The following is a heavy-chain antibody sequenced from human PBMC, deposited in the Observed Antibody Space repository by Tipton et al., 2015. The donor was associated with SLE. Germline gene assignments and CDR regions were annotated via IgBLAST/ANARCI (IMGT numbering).Heavy chain of an antibody. CDR1: AGSTSSCSYY. J-gene: IGHJ3*02. D-gene: IGHD6-6*01. Sequence: TLSLTCTVSAGSTSSCSYYWTWFPQHPGKDLEWIGYIYQSGSTYDNPSLKSRVTISVEKSKNQFSLKVSSVTAADTAVYYCAKGSIRDAFDIWGQWTMATVSS. V-gene: IGHV4-30-4*08. CDR3: AKGSIRDAFDI. CDR2: IYQSGST.